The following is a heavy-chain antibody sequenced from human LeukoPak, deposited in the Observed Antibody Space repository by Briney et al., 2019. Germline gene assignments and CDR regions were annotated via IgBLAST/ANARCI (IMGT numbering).Heavy chain of an antibody. Sequence: GGSLRLSCAASGFTFSSYAMSWVRQAPGKGLEWVSAISGSGGSTYYADSVKGRFTIPRDNSKNTLYLKMNSLRAEDTAVYYCANGRFLEWESDYWGQGTLVTVSS. CDR3: ANGRFLEWESDY. CDR2: ISGSGGST. V-gene: IGHV3-23*01. J-gene: IGHJ4*02. D-gene: IGHD3-3*01. CDR1: GFTFSSYA.